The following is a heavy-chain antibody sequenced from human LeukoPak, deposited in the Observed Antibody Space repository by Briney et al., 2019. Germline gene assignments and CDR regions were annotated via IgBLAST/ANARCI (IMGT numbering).Heavy chain of an antibody. J-gene: IGHJ4*02. CDR1: GFTFTRSA. D-gene: IGHD3-22*01. Sequence: ASVKVSCKASGFTFTRSAMQWVRQARGQRLEWIGWIVVGSGNTNYAQKFQERVTISRDMSTSTAYMELSSLRSEGTAVYYCAALVDYYDSSGYYVDYWGQGTLVTVSS. V-gene: IGHV1-58*02. CDR3: AALVDYYDSSGYYVDY. CDR2: IVVGSGNT.